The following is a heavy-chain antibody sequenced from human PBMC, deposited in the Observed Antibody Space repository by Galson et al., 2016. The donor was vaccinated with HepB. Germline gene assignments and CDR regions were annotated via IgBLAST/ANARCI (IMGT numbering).Heavy chain of an antibody. Sequence: SVKVSCKASGNTFIAYHMHWVRKAPGQGLEWMGIINPSSGTASSAQKFQGRITMTRDTSTTTVYLELHSLRSDDTALYYCAMNIPRPARGLLDYWGRGTLVTVSS. D-gene: IGHD6-6*01. V-gene: IGHV1-46*01. CDR2: INPSSGTA. CDR1: GNTFIAYH. CDR3: AMNIPRPARGLLDY. J-gene: IGHJ4*02.